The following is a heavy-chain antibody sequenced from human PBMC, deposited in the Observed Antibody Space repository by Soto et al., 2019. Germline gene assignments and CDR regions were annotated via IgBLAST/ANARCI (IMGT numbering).Heavy chain of an antibody. CDR2: INPSGTTT. V-gene: IGHV1-46*01. Sequence: QVQLVQSGAEVKKPGASVKVSCKASGYTFTSFYMHWVRQAPGQGLEWMGIINPSGTTTDYAQKVKGRVTMTRDTSMSTYYMELSSLTSEDTAVYYCAKPQIARHYYYGMEVWGQGTAVTVSS. CDR1: GYTFTSFY. J-gene: IGHJ6*02. CDR3: AKPQIARHYYYGMEV.